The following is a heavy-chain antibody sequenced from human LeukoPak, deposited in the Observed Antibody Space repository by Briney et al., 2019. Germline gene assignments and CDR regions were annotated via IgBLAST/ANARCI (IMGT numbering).Heavy chain of an antibody. D-gene: IGHD5/OR15-5a*01. J-gene: IGHJ4*02. CDR3: ARQSVRGLRPSFDY. V-gene: IGHV4-59*08. CDR1: GGSISSYY. CDR2: IYYSGST. Sequence: SGTLCLTCTVSGGSISSYYWSWIRQAPGKGLEWVGYIYYSGSTNYNPSLKSRVTISVDTSKNQFSLKLSSVTAADTAVYYCARQSVRGLRPSFDYWGQGTLVTVSS.